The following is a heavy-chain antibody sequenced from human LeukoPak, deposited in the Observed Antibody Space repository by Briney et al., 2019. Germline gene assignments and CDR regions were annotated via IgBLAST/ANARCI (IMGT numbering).Heavy chain of an antibody. CDR3: ARVYYDFWSGYSYYYYMDV. V-gene: IGHV4-59*01. Sequence: PSETLSLTCTVSGGSISSYYWSWIRQPPGKGLEWIGYIYYSGSTNYNPSLKSRVTISVDTSKNQFSLKLSSVTAADTAVYYCARVYYDFWSGYSYYYYMDVWGKGTTVTVSS. CDR2: IYYSGST. J-gene: IGHJ6*03. D-gene: IGHD3-3*01. CDR1: GGSISSYY.